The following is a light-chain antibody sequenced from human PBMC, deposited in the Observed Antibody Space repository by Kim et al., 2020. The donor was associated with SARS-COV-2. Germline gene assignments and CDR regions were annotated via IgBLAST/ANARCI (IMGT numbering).Light chain of an antibody. CDR1: SSNIGINT. CDR3: AAWDDSLNRVV. Sequence: GQSVHCTCSGSSSNIGINTVNWYQQLPGTDPKPLIYSNNQRPSGVPERFSGSKYVTSASLAIGGVQSEDEAHYYCAAWDDSLNRVVFGGGTQLTVL. V-gene: IGLV1-44*01. J-gene: IGLJ2*01. CDR2: SNN.